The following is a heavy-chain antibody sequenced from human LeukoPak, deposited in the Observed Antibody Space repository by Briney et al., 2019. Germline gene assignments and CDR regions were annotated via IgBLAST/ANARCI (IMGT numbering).Heavy chain of an antibody. CDR3: AKEGLSRRDYYGMDV. Sequence: GGSLRLSCAASGFTFSSYAMHWVRQAPGKGLEWVAVISYDGSNKYYADSVKGRFTITRDNSKNTLYLQMNSLRAEDTAVYYCAKEGLSRRDYYGMDVWGQGTTVTVSS. CDR1: GFTFSSYA. V-gene: IGHV3-30-3*01. CDR2: ISYDGSNK. D-gene: IGHD3-3*02. J-gene: IGHJ6*02.